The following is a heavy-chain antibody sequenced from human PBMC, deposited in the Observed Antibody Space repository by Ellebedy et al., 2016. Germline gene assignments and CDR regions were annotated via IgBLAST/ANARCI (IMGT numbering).Heavy chain of an antibody. CDR2: IYSGGNT. V-gene: IGHV3-53*01. Sequence: GESLKISCAASGFTVSSNSMSWVRQAPGKGLEYISHIYSGGNTDYADSVKGRFTISRDNYRNILYLQMNSLRAEDTAVYYCARDDGVYGPYYYGMDVWGQGTTVTVSS. J-gene: IGHJ6*02. CDR3: ARDDGVYGPYYYGMDV. D-gene: IGHD2-8*01. CDR1: GFTVSSNS.